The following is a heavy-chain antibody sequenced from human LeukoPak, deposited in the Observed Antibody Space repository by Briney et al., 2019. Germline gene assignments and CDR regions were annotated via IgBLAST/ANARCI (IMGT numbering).Heavy chain of an antibody. V-gene: IGHV4-39*01. J-gene: IGHJ4*02. D-gene: IGHD3-22*01. CDR3: ARRDNYYDSSGYFDY. CDR1: GGSISSSSYY. CDR2: IYYSGST. Sequence: PSETLSLTCTVSGGSISSSSYYWGWIRQPPGKGLEWIGSIYYSGSTYYNPSLKSRVTISVDTSKSQFSLKLSSVTAADTAVYYCARRDNYYDSSGYFDYWGQGTLVTVSS.